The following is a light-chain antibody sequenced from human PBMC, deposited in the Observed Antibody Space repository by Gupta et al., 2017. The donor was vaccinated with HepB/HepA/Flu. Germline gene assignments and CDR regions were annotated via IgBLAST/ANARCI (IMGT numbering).Light chain of an antibody. CDR3: QSYDSSLIVPYV. V-gene: IGLV1-40*01. CDR2: GNT. Sequence: QSVLTQPPSVSGAPGPRATISCTGSISNIGAGYDVHWYQQLPGTAPKLLIYGNTNRPSGVPDRFSGSKSGTSASLAITGLQAEDEADYYCQSYDSSLIVPYVFGTGTRVTVL. CDR1: ISNIGAGYD. J-gene: IGLJ1*01.